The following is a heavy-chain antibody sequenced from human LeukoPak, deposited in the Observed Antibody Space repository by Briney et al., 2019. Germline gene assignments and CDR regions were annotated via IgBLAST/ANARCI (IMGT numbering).Heavy chain of an antibody. J-gene: IGHJ6*03. CDR3: AREQWCMTPAFYYYYYYMDV. D-gene: IGHD2-8*01. CDR1: GFTFSSYS. V-gene: IGHV3-21*01. Sequence: GGSLRLSCAASGFTFSSYSMNWVRKAPGKGLEWVSFISSSSSYIYYADSMKGRSTISRDNAKNSLYLQMNSLRAEGTAVYYCAREQWCMTPAFYYYYYYMDVWGKGTTVTISS. CDR2: ISSSSSYI.